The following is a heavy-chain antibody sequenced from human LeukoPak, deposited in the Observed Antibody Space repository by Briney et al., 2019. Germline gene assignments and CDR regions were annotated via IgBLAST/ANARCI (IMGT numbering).Heavy chain of an antibody. V-gene: IGHV4-59*01. CDR1: GGSISSYY. J-gene: IGHJ4*02. D-gene: IGHD6-13*01. CDR3: ARASAYSSSWYGPYYFDY. Sequence: SETLSLTCTVSGGSISSYYWSWIRQPPGKGLEWIGYIYYSGSTNYNPSLKSRVTISVDTSKNQFSLKLSSVTAADTAVYYCARASAYSSSWYGPYYFDYWGQGTLVTVSS. CDR2: IYYSGST.